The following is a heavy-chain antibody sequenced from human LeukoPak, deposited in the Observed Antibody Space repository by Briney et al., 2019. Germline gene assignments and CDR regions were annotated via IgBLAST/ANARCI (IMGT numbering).Heavy chain of an antibody. Sequence: PGGSLRLSCAASGFTFSSHWMSWVRQAPGKGLEWVANIKQDGSEKYYVDSVKGRFTISRDNAKNSLYLQMNSLRAEDTAVYYCARARPYSSGWYFDYWGQGTLVTVSS. J-gene: IGHJ4*02. CDR1: GFTFSSHW. CDR2: IKQDGSEK. D-gene: IGHD6-19*01. CDR3: ARARPYSSGWYFDY. V-gene: IGHV3-7*01.